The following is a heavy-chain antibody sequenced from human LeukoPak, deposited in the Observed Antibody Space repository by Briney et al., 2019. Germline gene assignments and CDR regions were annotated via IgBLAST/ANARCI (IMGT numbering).Heavy chain of an antibody. Sequence: SVKVSCKASGGTFSSYAISWVRQAPGQGLEWMGRIIPILGIANYAQKFQGRVTITADKSTSTAYMELSSLRSEDTAVYYCASTGLEARYSYFDNWGQGTLATVSS. D-gene: IGHD5-12*01. CDR3: ASTGLEARYSYFDN. V-gene: IGHV1-69*04. CDR2: IIPILGIA. J-gene: IGHJ4*02. CDR1: GGTFSSYA.